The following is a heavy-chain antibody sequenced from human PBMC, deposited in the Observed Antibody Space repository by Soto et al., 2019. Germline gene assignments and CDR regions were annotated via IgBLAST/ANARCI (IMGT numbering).Heavy chain of an antibody. V-gene: IGHV3-23*01. J-gene: IGHJ4*02. CDR3: AKKSGSYAYFED. CDR2: VSASGDRT. Sequence: EVQLLESGGALVQPGGSLRLSCAASGFTFSSHAMRWVRQAPGKGLEWVSSVSASGDRTYYADSVKGRFTISRDNAKNTESLQMNSLRAEDTALYYCAKKSGSYAYFEDWGQGTLVTVSS. D-gene: IGHD3-16*01. CDR1: GFTFSSHA.